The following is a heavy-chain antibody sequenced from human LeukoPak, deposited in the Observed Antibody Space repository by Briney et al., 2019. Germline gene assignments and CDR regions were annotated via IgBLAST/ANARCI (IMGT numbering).Heavy chain of an antibody. CDR1: GGSISSDHW. D-gene: IGHD3-22*01. J-gene: IGHJ4*02. CDR2: IYYSGST. Sequence: SETLSLTCAVSGGSISSDHWWSWVRQPPGKGLEWIGYIYYSGSTNYNPSLKSRVTISVDTSKNQFSLGLSSVTAADTAVYYCARVTGYMIEDYFDYWGQGTLVTVSS. CDR3: ARVTGYMIEDYFDY. V-gene: IGHV4-4*02.